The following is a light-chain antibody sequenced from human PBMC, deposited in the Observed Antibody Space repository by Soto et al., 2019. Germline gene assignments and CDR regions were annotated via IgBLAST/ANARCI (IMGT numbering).Light chain of an antibody. CDR1: QNIRSN. CDR3: QQYNDWPPYT. Sequence: EIVMTQSPATLSVSPGERATLSCRASQNIRSNLAWYQQKPGQSPRLLIYGASTRATGIPARFSGSGSGTEVTLTISSLQSEDFALYYCQQYNDWPPYTFGQGTKLEIK. J-gene: IGKJ2*01. V-gene: IGKV3-15*01. CDR2: GAS.